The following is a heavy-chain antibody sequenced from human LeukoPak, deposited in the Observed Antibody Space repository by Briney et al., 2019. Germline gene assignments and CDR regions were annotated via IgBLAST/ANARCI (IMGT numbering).Heavy chain of an antibody. D-gene: IGHD6-13*01. J-gene: IGHJ4*02. V-gene: IGHV1-69*01. CDR2: IIPIFGTA. CDR3: AREGDIAAAGTVFVY. Sequence: SVKVSCTASGGTFSSYAISWVRKAPGQGLEWMGGIIPIFGTANYAQKVQGRVTITADESTSTAYMELSSLRSEDTAVYYCAREGDIAAAGTVFVYWGQGALVTVSS. CDR1: GGTFSSYA.